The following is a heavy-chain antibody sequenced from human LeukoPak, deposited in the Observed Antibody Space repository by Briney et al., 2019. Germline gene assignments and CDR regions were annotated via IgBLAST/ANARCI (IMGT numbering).Heavy chain of an antibody. CDR3: ARDRTGDDAFDI. CDR1: GGSISSYY. V-gene: IGHV4-59*01. D-gene: IGHD7-27*01. J-gene: IGHJ3*02. CDR2: IYYSGST. Sequence: SETLSLTCTVSGGSISSYYWSWIRQPPGKGLEWIGYIYYSGSTNYNPSLKSRVAISVDMSKNQFSLKLSSVTAADTAVYYCARDRTGDDAFDIWGQGTMVTVSS.